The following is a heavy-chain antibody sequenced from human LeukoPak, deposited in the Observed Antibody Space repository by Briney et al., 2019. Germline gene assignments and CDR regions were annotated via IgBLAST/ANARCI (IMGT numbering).Heavy chain of an antibody. J-gene: IGHJ5*02. CDR2: IYYSGST. Sequence: PSETLSLTCTVSGGSISSGGYYWSWIRQHPGRGLEWIRYIYYSGSTYYNPSLKSRVTISVDTSKNQFSLKLSSVTAADTAVYCARGARAAAGTFWFDPWGQGTLVTDSS. CDR1: GGSISSGGYY. V-gene: IGHV4-31*03. D-gene: IGHD6-13*01. CDR3: ARGARAAAGTFWFDP.